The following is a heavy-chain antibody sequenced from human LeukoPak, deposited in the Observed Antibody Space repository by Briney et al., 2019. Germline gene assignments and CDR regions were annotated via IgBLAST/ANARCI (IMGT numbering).Heavy chain of an antibody. CDR2: IYPGDSDT. D-gene: IGHD4-17*01. V-gene: IGHV5-51*01. J-gene: IGHJ6*02. Sequence: GESLKISCKGSGYSFTSYWIGWVRQMPGKGLEWTGIIYPGDSDTRYSPSFQGQVTISADKSISTAYLQWSSLKASDTAMYYCARSHYGDYAYYYYGMDVWGQGTTVTVSS. CDR3: ARSHYGDYAYYYYGMDV. CDR1: GYSFTSYW.